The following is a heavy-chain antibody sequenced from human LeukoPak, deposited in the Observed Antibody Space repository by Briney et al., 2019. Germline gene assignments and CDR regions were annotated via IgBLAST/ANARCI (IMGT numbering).Heavy chain of an antibody. CDR1: GFTFINYA. CDR2: VSGSDGTT. CDR3: VKDGAAGVTGRFDY. V-gene: IGHV3-23*01. J-gene: IGHJ4*02. D-gene: IGHD2-21*02. Sequence: PGGSLRLSCAASGFTFINYAMSWARWAPGKGLEWVSSVSGSDGTTYYAASVKGRFTISEDNSKNTLYLQMNSLKAEDTAVYYCVKDGAAGVTGRFDYWGQGTLVTVSS.